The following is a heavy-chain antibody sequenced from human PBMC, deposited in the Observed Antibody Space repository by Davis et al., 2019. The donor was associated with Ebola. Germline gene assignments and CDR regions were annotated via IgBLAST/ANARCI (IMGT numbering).Heavy chain of an antibody. CDR2: ITASGRTT. D-gene: IGHD1-26*01. J-gene: IGHJ4*02. CDR1: GFTFSNHA. CDR3: AKDKGQSASGTDY. V-gene: IGHV3-23*01. Sequence: GGSLRLSCAASGFTFSNHAMTWVRQAPGKGLEWVSSITASGRTTYYAASVKGHFTISRDNSENTLFLQMNSLRADDTALYYCAKDKGQSASGTDYWGQGTLVTVSS.